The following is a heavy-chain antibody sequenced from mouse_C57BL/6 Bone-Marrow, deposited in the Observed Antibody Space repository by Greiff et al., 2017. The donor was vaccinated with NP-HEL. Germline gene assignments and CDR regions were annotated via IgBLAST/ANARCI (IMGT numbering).Heavy chain of an antibody. V-gene: IGHV14-4*01. CDR3: TTDSWFAY. CDR2: IDPENGDT. CDR1: GFNIKDDY. J-gene: IGHJ3*01. Sequence: VQLQQSGAELVRPGASVKLSCTASGFNIKDDYMHWVKQRPEQGLEWIGWIDPENGDTEYASKFQGKATITADTSSNTAYLQLSSQTSEDTAVYYCTTDSWFAYWGQGTLVTVSA.